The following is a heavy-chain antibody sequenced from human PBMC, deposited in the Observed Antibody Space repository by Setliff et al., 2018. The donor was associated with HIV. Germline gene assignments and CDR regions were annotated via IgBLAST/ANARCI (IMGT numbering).Heavy chain of an antibody. D-gene: IGHD3-10*01. J-gene: IGHJ4*02. V-gene: IGHV1-69-2*01. CDR3: ATSGTYYYGSGTYHASAF. CDR1: GYIFTDYY. CDR2: VDPQDGET. Sequence: ASVKVSCKSSGYIFTDYYMHWVQQAPGEGLEWMGRVDPQDGETKYAEKFQGRVTITADTSTGTSVMELSSLKSEDTAVYYCATSGTYYYGSGTYHASAFWGRGTLVTVS.